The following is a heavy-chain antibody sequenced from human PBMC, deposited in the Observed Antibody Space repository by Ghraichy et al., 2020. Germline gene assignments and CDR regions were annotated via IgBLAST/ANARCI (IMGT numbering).Heavy chain of an antibody. D-gene: IGHD2-8*02. CDR2: ISGSGGST. CDR3: AKDRLLVVGYFDL. J-gene: IGHJ2*01. CDR1: GFTFSSYA. Sequence: GESLNISCAASGFTFSSYAMSWVRQAPGKGLEWVSAISGSGGSTYYADSVKGRFTISRDNSKNTLYLQMNSLRAEDTAVYYCAKDRLLVVGYFDLWGRGTLVTVSS. V-gene: IGHV3-23*01.